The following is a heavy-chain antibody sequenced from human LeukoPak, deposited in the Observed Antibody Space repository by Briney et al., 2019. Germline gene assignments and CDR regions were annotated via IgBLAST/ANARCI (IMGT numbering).Heavy chain of an antibody. CDR2: ISSSGSTI. CDR1: GFTFSDYY. Sequence: MAGGSLRLSCAASGFTFSDYYMSWIRQAPGKGLEWVSYISSSGSTIYYADSVKGRFTISRDNAKNSLYLQMNSLRAEDTAVYYCARVSTGGLYFDYWGQGTLVTVSS. J-gene: IGHJ4*02. V-gene: IGHV3-11*04. D-gene: IGHD3-16*01. CDR3: ARVSTGGLYFDY.